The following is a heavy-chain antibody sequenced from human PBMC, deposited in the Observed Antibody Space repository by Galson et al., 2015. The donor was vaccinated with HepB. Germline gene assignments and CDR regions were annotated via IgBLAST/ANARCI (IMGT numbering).Heavy chain of an antibody. CDR2: ISSSSSYI. D-gene: IGHD6-13*01. V-gene: IGHV3-21*01. CDR1: GFTFSSYS. Sequence: SLRLSCAASGFTFSSYSMNWVRQAPGKGLEWVSSISSSSSYIYYADSVKGRFTISRDNAKNSLYLQMNSLRAEDTAVYYCARVFGAYSSSWYDAFDIWGQGTMVTVSS. CDR3: ARVFGAYSSSWYDAFDI. J-gene: IGHJ3*02.